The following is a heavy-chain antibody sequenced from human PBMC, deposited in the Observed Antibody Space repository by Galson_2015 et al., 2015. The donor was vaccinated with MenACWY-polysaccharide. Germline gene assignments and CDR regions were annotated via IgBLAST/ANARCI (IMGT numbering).Heavy chain of an antibody. D-gene: IGHD1-26*01. J-gene: IGHJ4*02. Sequence: CAASGFNFSIYVMTWVRQAPGKGLEWVSAISSGSDTAYYTDSVKGRFTISRDNSKDTVHLQMDSLRAEDTAVYYCVKGGWADNWGQGTLVTVSS. CDR3: VKGGWADN. CDR1: GFNFSIYV. CDR2: ISSGSDTA. V-gene: IGHV3-23*01.